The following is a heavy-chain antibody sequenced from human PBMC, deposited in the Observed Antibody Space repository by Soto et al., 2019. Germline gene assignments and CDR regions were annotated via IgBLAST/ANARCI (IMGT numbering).Heavy chain of an antibody. CDR3: ARDHLSPYDILAGYRFYGMDV. CDR2: ISSSSVSTI. CDR1: GFTFSTYE. J-gene: IGHJ6*02. V-gene: IGHV3-48*03. Sequence: PGGSLRLSCRASGFTFSTYEMNWFRQAPGKGLEWVSYISSSSVSTIYYADSVRGRFTISRDNAKNSLFLQMNDLRAEDTAVYYCARDHLSPYDILAGYRFYGMDVWGQGTTVTVSS. D-gene: IGHD3-9*01.